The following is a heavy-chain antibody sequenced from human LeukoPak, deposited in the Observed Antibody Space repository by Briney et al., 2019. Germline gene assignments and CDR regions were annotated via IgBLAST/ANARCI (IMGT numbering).Heavy chain of an antibody. CDR1: GGSFSGYY. Sequence: SETLSLTCAVYGGSFSGYYWSWIRQPPGKGLEWIGEINHSGSTNYNPSLKSRVTISVDTSKNQFSLKLSSVTAADTAVYYCAVLPTDYWGQGTLVTVSS. CDR2: INHSGST. CDR3: AVLPTDY. D-gene: IGHD2-15*01. V-gene: IGHV4-34*01. J-gene: IGHJ4*02.